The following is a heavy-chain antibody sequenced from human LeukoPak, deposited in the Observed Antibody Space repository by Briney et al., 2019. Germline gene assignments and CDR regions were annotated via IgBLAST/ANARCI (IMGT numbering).Heavy chain of an antibody. CDR3: ARQMTTVTTCFDY. CDR2: ISYDGSDK. J-gene: IGHJ4*02. Sequence: TGGSLRLSCAASGFSFSSYAMHWVRQAPGKGLEWVAIISYDGSDKYYADSVKGRFTISRDNSGNTLYLQMNSLRAEDTAVYYCARQMTTVTTCFDYWGQGTLVTVSS. V-gene: IGHV3-30-3*01. D-gene: IGHD4-17*01. CDR1: GFSFSSYA.